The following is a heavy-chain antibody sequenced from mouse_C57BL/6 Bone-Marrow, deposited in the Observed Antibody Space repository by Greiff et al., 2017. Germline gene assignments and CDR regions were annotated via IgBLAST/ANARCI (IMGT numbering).Heavy chain of an antibody. D-gene: IGHD2-1*01. Sequence: QVQLQQPGAELVKPGASVKMSCKASGYTFTSYWITWVKQRPGQGLEWIGDIYPGSGSTNYNEKFKSKATLTVDTSSSTAYMQLSSLTSEDSAVYYCARWDVNYALYAIDYWGQGTSVPGSS. J-gene: IGHJ4*01. CDR3: ARWDVNYALYAIDY. V-gene: IGHV1-55*01. CDR2: IYPGSGST. CDR1: GYTFTSYW.